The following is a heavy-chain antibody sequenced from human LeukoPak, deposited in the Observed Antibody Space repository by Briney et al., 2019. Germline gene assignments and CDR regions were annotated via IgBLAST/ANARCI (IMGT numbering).Heavy chain of an antibody. CDR1: GYTFTSYG. Sequence: ASVKVSCKASGYTFTSYGISWVRQAPGQGLEWMGWISAYNGNTNYAQKLQGRVTMTTDTSTSTAYMELRSLRSDDTAVYYRARTPIAAAGTIFDFWGQGTLVTVSS. V-gene: IGHV1-18*04. CDR3: ARTPIAAAGTIFDF. CDR2: ISAYNGNT. D-gene: IGHD6-13*01. J-gene: IGHJ4*02.